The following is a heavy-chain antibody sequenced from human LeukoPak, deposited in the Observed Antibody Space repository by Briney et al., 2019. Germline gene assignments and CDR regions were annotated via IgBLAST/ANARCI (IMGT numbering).Heavy chain of an antibody. D-gene: IGHD6-19*01. Sequence: PVGSLRLSRAASVFTFSSFGMHSVRQAPGKGLEGVAFIRYDVSNKYYADSVKGRFTISRDNSKNTLYLQLNDLRAEDTAVYDCGKEARAVGGTWDDEGSDYFGQGTLVTVSS. V-gene: IGHV3-30*02. CDR1: VFTFSSFG. CDR2: IRYDVSNK. CDR3: GKEARAVGGTWDDEGSDY. J-gene: IGHJ4*02.